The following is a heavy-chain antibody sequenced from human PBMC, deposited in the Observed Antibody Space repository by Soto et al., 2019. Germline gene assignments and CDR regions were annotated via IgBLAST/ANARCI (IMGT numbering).Heavy chain of an antibody. Sequence: SVKVSCKASGGTFSSYAISWVRQAPGQGLEWMGGIIPIFGTANYAQKFQGRVTITADESTSTAYMELSSLRSEDTAVYYCASSRTSITMIVVVPGDFDYWGQGTLVTVSS. CDR1: GGTFSSYA. J-gene: IGHJ4*02. CDR3: ASSRTSITMIVVVPGDFDY. CDR2: IIPIFGTA. D-gene: IGHD3-22*01. V-gene: IGHV1-69*13.